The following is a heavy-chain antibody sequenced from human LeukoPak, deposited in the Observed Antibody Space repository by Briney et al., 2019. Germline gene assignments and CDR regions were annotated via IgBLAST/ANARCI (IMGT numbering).Heavy chain of an antibody. CDR1: GGSISRDVYY. J-gene: IGHJ6*03. CDR3: ARVEEGYGSGRRENYYYYYMDV. D-gene: IGHD3-10*01. CDR2: IHYTGST. Sequence: PSEPLYVTCSDSGGSISRDVYYWSWIRQPPRKRLEWIGYIHYTGSTNYNPSLKSRVPISVDTSKNQVSLKLSSVTAADTAVYYCARVEEGYGSGRRENYYYYYMDVWGKGTTVTISS. V-gene: IGHV4-61*08.